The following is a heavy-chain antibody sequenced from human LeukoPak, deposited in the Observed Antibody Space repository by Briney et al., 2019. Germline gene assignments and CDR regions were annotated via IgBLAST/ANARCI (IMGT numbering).Heavy chain of an antibody. D-gene: IGHD6-13*01. V-gene: IGHV3-11*01. CDR3: ARESGGGSWVDY. CDR2: ISSSGSTI. J-gene: IGHJ4*02. CDR1: GFIFSDYY. Sequence: GGSLRLSCAASGFIFSDYYMSWIRQAPGKGLERVSCISSSGSTIYYADSVQGRFTTSRDNAKTSLYLQMNSLRAEDTAVYYCARESGGGSWVDYWGQGTLVTVSS.